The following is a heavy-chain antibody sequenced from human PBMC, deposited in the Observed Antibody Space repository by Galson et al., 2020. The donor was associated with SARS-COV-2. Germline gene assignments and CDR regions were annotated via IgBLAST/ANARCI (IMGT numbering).Heavy chain of an antibody. CDR1: GFTFGDYA. CDR3: ARDVSGGACEI. D-gene: IGHD1-26*01. J-gene: IGHJ3*02. V-gene: IGHV3-30*09. Sequence: GGSLRPSCTASGFTFGDYAMSWFRQAPGKGLEWVAVISHDGRIEVYADSVKGRFAISRDNSENMLFLQMDSLRADDTAVYYCARDVSGGACEIWGQGTMVTVSS. CDR2: ISHDGRIE.